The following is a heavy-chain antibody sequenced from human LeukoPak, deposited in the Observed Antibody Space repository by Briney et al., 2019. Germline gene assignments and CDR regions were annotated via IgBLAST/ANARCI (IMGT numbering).Heavy chain of an antibody. CDR1: GFTFSSYS. CDR2: ISSTSTYI. V-gene: IGHV3-21*01. J-gene: IGHJ4*02. CDR3: ARDGSIAARPGPYYFDY. D-gene: IGHD6-6*01. Sequence: GGSLRLSCAASGFTFSSYSMNWVRQAPGKGLEWVSSISSTSTYIYYADSVKGRFTISRDNAKNSLYLQMYSLRAEDTAVYYCARDGSIAARPGPYYFDYWGQGTLVTVSS.